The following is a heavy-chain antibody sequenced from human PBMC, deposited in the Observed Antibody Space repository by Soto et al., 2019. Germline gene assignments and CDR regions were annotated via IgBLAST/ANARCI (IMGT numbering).Heavy chain of an antibody. V-gene: IGHV4-59*01. CDR1: GGPISSYY. CDR3: ARGPPATDAFDI. Sequence: SETLSLTCTVSGGPISSYYWSWIRQPPGKGLEWIGYIYYSGSTNYNPSLKSRVTISVDTSKNQFSLKLSSVTAADTAVYYCARGPPATDAFDIWGQGTMVTVSS. CDR2: IYYSGST. D-gene: IGHD2-2*01. J-gene: IGHJ3*02.